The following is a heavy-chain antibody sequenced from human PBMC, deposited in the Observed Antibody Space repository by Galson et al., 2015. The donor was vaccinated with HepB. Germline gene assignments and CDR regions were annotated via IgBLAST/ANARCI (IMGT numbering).Heavy chain of an antibody. CDR2: IDWDDDK. CDR3: ARTDDYYDSSGTPYFDY. CDR1: GFSLSTSGMC. Sequence: PALVKPTQTLTLTCTFSGFSLSTSGMCVSWIRQPPGKALEWLARIDWDDDKYYSTSLKTRLTISKDTSKNQVVLTMTNMDPVDTATYYCARTDDYYDSSGTPYFDYWGQGTLVTVS. V-gene: IGHV2-70*11. D-gene: IGHD3-22*01. J-gene: IGHJ4*02.